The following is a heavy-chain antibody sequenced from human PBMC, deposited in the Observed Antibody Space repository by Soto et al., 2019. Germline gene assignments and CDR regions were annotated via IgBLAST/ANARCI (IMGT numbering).Heavy chain of an antibody. CDR1: GYTFTGYA. CDR2: INAGNGNT. V-gene: IGHV1-3*05. CDR3: ARAVAVPADFDY. J-gene: IGHJ4*02. D-gene: IGHD6-19*01. Sequence: QVQLVQSGAEEKKPGASVKVSCKASGYTFTGYAMHWVRQAPGQRLEWMGWINAGNGNTQYSQKFQGRVTITRDTSASAAYMERSSLRSEETAVYYCARAVAVPADFDYWGQGALVTVSS.